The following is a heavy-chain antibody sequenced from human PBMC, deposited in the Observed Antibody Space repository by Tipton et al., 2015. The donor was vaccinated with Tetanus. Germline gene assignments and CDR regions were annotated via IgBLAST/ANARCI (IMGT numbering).Heavy chain of an antibody. D-gene: IGHD2-2*01. CDR2: ISSSSSYI. CDR1: GFTFSSYS. J-gene: IGHJ4*02. Sequence: SLRLSCAASGFTFSSYSMNWVRQAPGKGLEWVSSISSSSSYIYYADSVKGRFTISRDNAKNSLYLQMNSLRAEDTAVYYCARDRPNIVVVPAAIDYWGQGALVTVSS. CDR3: ARDRPNIVVVPAAIDY. V-gene: IGHV3-21*01.